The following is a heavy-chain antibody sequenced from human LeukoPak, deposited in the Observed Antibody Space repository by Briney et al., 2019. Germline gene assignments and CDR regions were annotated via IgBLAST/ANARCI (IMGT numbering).Heavy chain of an antibody. CDR1: GFTFTISA. CDR3: AADPRADYYDSSGYYYGGDNWFDP. Sequence: SVKVSCKASGFTFTISAVQWVRQARGQRLEWIGWIVVGSGNTNYAQKFQERVTITRDMSTSTAYMELSSLRSEDTAVYYCAADPRADYYDSSGYYYGGDNWFDPWGQGTLVTVSS. V-gene: IGHV1-58*01. D-gene: IGHD3-22*01. J-gene: IGHJ5*02. CDR2: IVVGSGNT.